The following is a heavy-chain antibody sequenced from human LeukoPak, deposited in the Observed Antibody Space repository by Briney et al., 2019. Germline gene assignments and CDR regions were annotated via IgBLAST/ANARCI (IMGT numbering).Heavy chain of an antibody. CDR3: ARRRDGDVDYYDSSGYHNWFDP. CDR2: IIPIFGTA. D-gene: IGHD3-22*01. CDR1: GGTFSSYA. Sequence: ASVKVSCKASGGTFSSYAISWVRQAPGQGLEWMGGIIPIFGTANYAQEFQGRVTITTDESTSTAYMELSSLRSEDTAVYYCARRRDGDVDYYDSSGYHNWFDPWGQGTLVTVSS. J-gene: IGHJ5*02. V-gene: IGHV1-69*05.